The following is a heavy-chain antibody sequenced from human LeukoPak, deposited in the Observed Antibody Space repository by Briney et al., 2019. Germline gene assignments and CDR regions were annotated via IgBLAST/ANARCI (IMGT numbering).Heavy chain of an antibody. D-gene: IGHD3-16*01. CDR2: ISGSSSYI. CDR3: ARDSYAAIDY. Sequence: GGSLRLSCAASAFTFSSYSMNWVRQAPGKGLEWVSSISGSSSYIYYADSVKGRSTISRDNAKNSLYLQMNSLRAEDTAVYYCARDSYAAIDYWGQGTLVTVSS. CDR1: AFTFSSYS. J-gene: IGHJ4*02. V-gene: IGHV3-21*01.